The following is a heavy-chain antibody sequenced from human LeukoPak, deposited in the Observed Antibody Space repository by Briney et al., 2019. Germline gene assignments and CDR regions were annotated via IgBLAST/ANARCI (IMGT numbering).Heavy chain of an antibody. D-gene: IGHD6-19*01. V-gene: IGHV3-30*18. CDR2: ISYDGSNK. CDR1: RFTVSSYG. J-gene: IGHJ4*02. Sequence: GGSMTLSCAPARFTVSSYGMHWVRQAPGKGLEWAAVISYDGSNKYYADSVKGRFTISRDNSKNTLYLQMNSLRAEDTAVYYCAKDVAHSSGWQRDYWGQGTLVTVSS. CDR3: AKDVAHSSGWQRDY.